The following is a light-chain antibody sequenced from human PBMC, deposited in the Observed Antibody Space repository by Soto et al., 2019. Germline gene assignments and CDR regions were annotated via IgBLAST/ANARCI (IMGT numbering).Light chain of an antibody. CDR2: AAS. V-gene: IGKV1-8*01. Sequence: AIRMTQSPSSFSASTGDRVTITCRASQGISSYLAWYQQKPGKDPKLLIDAASTLQSGVPSRFSGSGSGTDFTLTISCLQSEDFATYYCQQYYSYPLTFGGGTKVEIK. CDR3: QQYYSYPLT. CDR1: QGISSY. J-gene: IGKJ4*01.